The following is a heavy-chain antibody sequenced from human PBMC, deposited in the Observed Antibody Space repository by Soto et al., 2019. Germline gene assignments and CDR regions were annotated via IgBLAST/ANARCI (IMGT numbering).Heavy chain of an antibody. D-gene: IGHD2-2*01. CDR3: ARYQLLAATDAFDI. J-gene: IGHJ3*02. CDR2: IYYSGST. CDR1: GGSISSYY. Sequence: SETLSLTCTVSGGSISSYYWSWIRQPPGKGLEWIGYIYYSGSTNYNPSLKSRVTISVDTSKNQFSLKLSSVTAADTAVYYCARYQLLAATDAFDIWGQGTMVTVSS. V-gene: IGHV4-59*08.